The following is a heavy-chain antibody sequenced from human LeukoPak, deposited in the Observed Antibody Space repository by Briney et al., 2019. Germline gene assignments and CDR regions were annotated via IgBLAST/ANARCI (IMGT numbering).Heavy chain of an antibody. CDR2: INHSGST. D-gene: IGHD1-26*01. CDR3: ARGWEFEY. V-gene: IGHV4-39*07. CDR1: GGSISSGDYY. Sequence: SETLSLTCTVSGGSISSGDYYWSWIRQPPGKGLEWIGEINHSGSTNYNPSLKSRVTISVDTSKNQFSLKLSSVTAEDTAVYYCARGWEFEYWGQGTLVTVSS. J-gene: IGHJ4*02.